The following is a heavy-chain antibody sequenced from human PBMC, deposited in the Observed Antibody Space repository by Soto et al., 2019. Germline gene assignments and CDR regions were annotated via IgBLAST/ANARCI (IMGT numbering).Heavy chain of an antibody. CDR2: INPNSGGT. J-gene: IGHJ5*02. CDR1: GYTFTGYY. CDR3: ACDVLIFEGRGYYLPMGFDP. Sequence: ASVKVSCKASGYTFTGYYMHWVRQAPGQGLEWMGWINPNSGGTNYAQKFQGWVTMTRDTSISTAYMELSRLRSDDTAVYYCACDVLIFEGRGYYLPMGFDPWGQGTLVTVSS. V-gene: IGHV1-2*04. D-gene: IGHD3-3*01.